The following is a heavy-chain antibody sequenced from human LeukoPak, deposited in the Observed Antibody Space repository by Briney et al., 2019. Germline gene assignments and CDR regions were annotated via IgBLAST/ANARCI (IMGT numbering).Heavy chain of an antibody. V-gene: IGHV1-69*01. Sequence: ASVKVSCKATGGTFNSYGASWVRQAPGQGLEWMGGIIPIFGTSTYAQKFQGRVTITADASTSTAYMELSSLRSEDTAVYYCARSNYYGSGTPDYYYGMDVWGIGTTVTVSS. CDR1: GGTFNSYG. J-gene: IGHJ6*04. CDR3: ARSNYYGSGTPDYYYGMDV. D-gene: IGHD3-10*01. CDR2: IIPIFGTS.